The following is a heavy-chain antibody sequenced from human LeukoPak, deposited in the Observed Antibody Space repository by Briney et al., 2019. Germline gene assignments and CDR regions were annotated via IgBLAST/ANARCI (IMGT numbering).Heavy chain of an antibody. D-gene: IGHD2-15*01. CDR2: ISAYNGNT. V-gene: IGHV1-18*01. J-gene: IGHJ4*02. CDR3: ARGYDIFINRGGPIDY. Sequence: ASVKVSCKASGYTFTSYGISWVRQAPGQGLEWMGWISAYNGNTNYAQKLQGRVTMTTDTSTSTAYMELRSLRSDDTAVYYCARGYDIFINRGGPIDYWGQGTLVTVSS. CDR1: GYTFTSYG.